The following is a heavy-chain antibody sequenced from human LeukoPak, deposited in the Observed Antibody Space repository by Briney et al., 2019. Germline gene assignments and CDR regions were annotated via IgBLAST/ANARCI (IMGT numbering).Heavy chain of an antibody. D-gene: IGHD3-22*01. CDR3: ASVGRSMIVNY. V-gene: IGHV4-31*03. CDR2: IYYSGST. CDR1: GGSISSGGYY. J-gene: IGHJ4*02. Sequence: SETLSLTCTVSGGSISSGGYYWSWIRQHPGKGLEWIGYIYYSGSTHYNPSLKSRASVSVDTSKNQFSLKLSSVTAADTAVYYCASVGRSMIVNYWGQGTLVTVSS.